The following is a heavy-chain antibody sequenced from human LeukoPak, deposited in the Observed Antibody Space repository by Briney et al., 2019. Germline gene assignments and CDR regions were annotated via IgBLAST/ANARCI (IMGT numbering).Heavy chain of an antibody. CDR2: IYYSGST. D-gene: IGHD1-26*01. V-gene: IGHV4-59*01. CDR3: ASKIVGANWFDP. J-gene: IGHJ5*02. CDR1: GGSISSYY. Sequence: PSKTLSLTCTVSGGSISSYYWSWIRQPPGKGLEWIGYIYYSGSTNYNPSLKSRVTISVDTSKNQFSLKLSSVTAADTAVYYCASKIVGANWFDPWGQGTLVTVSS.